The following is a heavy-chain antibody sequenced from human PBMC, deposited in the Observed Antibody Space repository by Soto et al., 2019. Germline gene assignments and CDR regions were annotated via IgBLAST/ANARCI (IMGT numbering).Heavy chain of an antibody. D-gene: IGHD2-15*01. CDR3: ARRHGLDSAAYY. CDR2: INHSGST. CDR1: GGSFSGYY. V-gene: IGHV4-34*01. Sequence: PSETLSLSCAVYGGSFSGYYWSWIRQPPGKGLEWIGEINHSGSTNYNPSLKSRVTTSVDTSKNQFSLKLSSVTAADTAVYFCARRHGLDSAAYYWGQGILVTLSS. J-gene: IGHJ4*02.